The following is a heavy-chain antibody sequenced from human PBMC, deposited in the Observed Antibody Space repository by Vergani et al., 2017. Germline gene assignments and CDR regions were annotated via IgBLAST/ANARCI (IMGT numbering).Heavy chain of an antibody. D-gene: IGHD6-13*01. CDR3: AKRYAESLYSSSWYEGINWFDP. J-gene: IGHJ5*02. CDR1: GFTFSIYA. V-gene: IGHV3-23*01. CDR2: ISGSGGST. Sequence: EVQLLESGGGLVQPGGSLRLSCAASGFTFSIYAMSWVRQAPGKGLEWVSAISGSGGSTYYADSVKGRFTISRDNSKNTLYLQMNSLRAEDTAVYYCAKRYAESLYSSSWYEGINWFDPWGQGTLVTVSS.